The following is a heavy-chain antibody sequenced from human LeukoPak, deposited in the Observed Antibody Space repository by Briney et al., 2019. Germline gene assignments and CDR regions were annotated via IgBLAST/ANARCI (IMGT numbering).Heavy chain of an antibody. CDR3: AKGQWFQLDAFDI. CDR2: ISGSGGST. V-gene: IGHV3-23*01. Sequence: GSLRLSCAASGFTFSSYAMNWVRQAPGKGLEWVSAISGSGGSTYYADSVKGRFTISRDNSKNTLYLQMNSLRAEDTAVYYCAKGQWFQLDAFDIWGQGTMVTVSS. D-gene: IGHD3-10*01. J-gene: IGHJ3*02. CDR1: GFTFSSYA.